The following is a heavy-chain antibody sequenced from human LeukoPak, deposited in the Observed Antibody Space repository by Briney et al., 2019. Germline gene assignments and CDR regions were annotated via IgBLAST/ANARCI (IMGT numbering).Heavy chain of an antibody. CDR3: AREYFDFGYGMDV. CDR1: GFTFSSYA. V-gene: IGHV3-21*01. D-gene: IGHD3-9*01. CDR2: ISSSSSYI. J-gene: IGHJ6*02. Sequence: GGSLRLSCAASGFTFSSYAMSWVRQAPGKGLEWVSSISSSSSYIYYADSVKGRFTISRDNAKNSLYLQMNSLRAEDTAVYYCAREYFDFGYGMDVWGQGTTVTVSS.